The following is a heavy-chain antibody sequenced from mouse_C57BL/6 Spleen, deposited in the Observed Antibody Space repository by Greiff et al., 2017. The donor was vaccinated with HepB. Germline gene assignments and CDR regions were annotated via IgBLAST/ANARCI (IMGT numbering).Heavy chain of an antibody. CDR3: ARDIDGYSSGYFDV. Sequence: QVQLQQPGAELVRPGSSVKLSCKASGYTFTSYWMHWVKQRPIQGLEWIGNIDPSDSETHYNQKFKDKATLTVDKSSSTAYMQLSSLTSEDSAVYYCARDIDGYSSGYFDVWGTGTTVTVSS. J-gene: IGHJ1*03. CDR2: IDPSDSET. CDR1: GYTFTSYW. V-gene: IGHV1-52*01. D-gene: IGHD2-3*01.